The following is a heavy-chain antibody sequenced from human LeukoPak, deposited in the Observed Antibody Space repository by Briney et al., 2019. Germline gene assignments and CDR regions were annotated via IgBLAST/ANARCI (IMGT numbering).Heavy chain of an antibody. J-gene: IGHJ4*02. CDR2: IKQDGSER. Sequence: PGGSLRLSCAASGFTFRNFWMSWVRQAPGKGLEWVADIKQDGSERNYVDSVKGRFTISRDNAKNSLYLQMNSLRAEDTAVYYCARESSGSYPTLSAVFDYWGQGTLVTVSS. CDR3: ARESSGSYPTLSAVFDY. V-gene: IGHV3-7*01. CDR1: GFTFRNFW. D-gene: IGHD1-26*01.